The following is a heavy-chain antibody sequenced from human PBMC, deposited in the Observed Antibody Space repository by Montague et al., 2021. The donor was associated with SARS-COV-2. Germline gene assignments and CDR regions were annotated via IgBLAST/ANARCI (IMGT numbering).Heavy chain of an antibody. Sequence: PALVKPTQTLMLTCTFSGFSLSTSGVGVGWIRQPPGKALEWLAXXXWXXXKRXSPSLKSRLTITKDTSKNQVVLTMTNMDPVDTATYYCAHRRGGIAAAGLADWGQGTLVTVSS. CDR2: XXWXXXK. D-gene: IGHD6-13*01. CDR1: GFSLSTSGVG. V-gene: IGHV2-5*02. J-gene: IGHJ4*02. CDR3: AHRRGGIAAAGLAD.